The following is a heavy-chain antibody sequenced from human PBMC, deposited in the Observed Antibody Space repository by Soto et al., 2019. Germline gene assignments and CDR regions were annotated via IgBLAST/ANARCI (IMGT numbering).Heavy chain of an antibody. CDR3: ARDHCSSTSCYYYYGMDV. CDR1: GGSISSGDYY. Sequence: QVQLQESGPGLVKASQTLSLTCTVSGGSISSGDYYWNWIRQPPGKGVAWIGYIYNSGRTYYNSSLKSRVTIAVDKSKNQFTLKLSSVTAADTAVYYCARDHCSSTSCYYYYGMDVWCQGTTVTVSS. J-gene: IGHJ6*02. CDR2: IYNSGRT. V-gene: IGHV4-30-4*01. D-gene: IGHD2-2*01.